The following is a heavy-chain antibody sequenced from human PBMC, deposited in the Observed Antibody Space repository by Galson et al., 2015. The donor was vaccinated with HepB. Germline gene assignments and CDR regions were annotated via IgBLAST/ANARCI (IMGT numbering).Heavy chain of an antibody. CDR2: IWYDGSNK. D-gene: IGHD3-10*01. V-gene: IGHV3-33*01. J-gene: IGHJ4*02. CDR3: ARDSDYYGSGSTRGGYFDY. CDR1: GFTFSSYG. Sequence: SLRLSCAASGFTFSSYGMHWVRQAPGKGLEWVAVIWYDGSNKYYADSVKGRFTISRDNSKNTLYLQMNSLRAEDTAVYYCARDSDYYGSGSTRGGYFDYWGQGTLVTVSS.